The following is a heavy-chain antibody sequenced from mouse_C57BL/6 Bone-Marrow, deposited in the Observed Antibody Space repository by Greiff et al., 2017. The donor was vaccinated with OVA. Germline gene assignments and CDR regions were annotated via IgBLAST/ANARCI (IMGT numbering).Heavy chain of an antibody. CDR1: GYTFTSYW. CDR3: ARKAIYYYGSSYLYYAMDY. Sequence: QVQLQQSGAELVKPGASVKLSCKASGYTFTSYWMHWVKQRPGRGLEWIGRIDPNSGGTKYNEKFKSKATLTVDKPSSTAYMQLSSLTSEDSAVYYCARKAIYYYGSSYLYYAMDYWGQGTSVTVSS. J-gene: IGHJ4*01. D-gene: IGHD1-1*01. V-gene: IGHV1-72*01. CDR2: IDPNSGGT.